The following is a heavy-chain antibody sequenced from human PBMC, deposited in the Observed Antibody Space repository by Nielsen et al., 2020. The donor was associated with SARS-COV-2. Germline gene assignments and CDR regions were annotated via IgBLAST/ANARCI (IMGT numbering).Heavy chain of an antibody. CDR1: GFTFSSYG. CDR2: ISYDGSNK. D-gene: IGHD2-2*02. V-gene: IGHV3-33*05. CDR3: AKGRSYCSSTSCYKYYFDY. J-gene: IGHJ4*02. Sequence: GGSLRLSCAASGFTFSSYGMHWVRQAPGKGLEWVAVISYDGSNKYYADSVKGRFTISRDNSENTLYLQMNSLRAEDTAVYYCAKGRSYCSSTSCYKYYFDYWGQGTLVTVSS.